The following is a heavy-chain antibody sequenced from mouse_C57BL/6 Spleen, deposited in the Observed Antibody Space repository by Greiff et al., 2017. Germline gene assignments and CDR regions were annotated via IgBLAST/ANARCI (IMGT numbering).Heavy chain of an antibody. CDR1: GYTFTDYN. D-gene: IGHD2-5*01. Sequence: EVKLQESGPELVKPGASVKIPCKASGYTFTDYNMDWVKQSHGKSLEWIGDINPNNGGTIYNQKFKGKATLTVDKSSSTAYMELRSLTSEDTAVYYCARGRYSNPYAMDYWGQGTSVTVSS. CDR3: ARGRYSNPYAMDY. J-gene: IGHJ4*01. V-gene: IGHV1-18*01. CDR2: INPNNGGT.